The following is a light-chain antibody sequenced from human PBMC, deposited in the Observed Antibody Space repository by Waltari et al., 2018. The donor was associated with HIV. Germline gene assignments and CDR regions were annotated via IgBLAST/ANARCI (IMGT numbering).Light chain of an antibody. V-gene: IGLV2-23*02. CDR3: CSYAGSGTWV. Sequence: QSALTQPASVSGSPGQSITISCAGASNDVGYYNLVSWYQQHPGKAPQLMIYEVTKRPSGDSHRFSGAKSGNMASLTISGLQGEDEADYYCCSYAGSGTWVFGGGTKVTVL. CDR1: SNDVGYYNL. J-gene: IGLJ3*02. CDR2: EVT.